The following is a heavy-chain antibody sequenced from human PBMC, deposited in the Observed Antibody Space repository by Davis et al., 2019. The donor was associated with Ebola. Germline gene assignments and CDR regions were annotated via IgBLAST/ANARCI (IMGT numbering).Heavy chain of an antibody. CDR1: GYTFKNSA. D-gene: IGHD6-19*01. Sequence: AASVKVSCKASGYTFKNSAISWVRQAPGQGLEWMGRINPNSGGTNYAQKFQGRVTMTRDTSISTAYMELSRLRSEDTAVYYCATAKQWLSWFDPWGQGTLVTVSP. CDR3: ATAKQWLSWFDP. J-gene: IGHJ5*02. V-gene: IGHV1-2*06. CDR2: INPNSGGT.